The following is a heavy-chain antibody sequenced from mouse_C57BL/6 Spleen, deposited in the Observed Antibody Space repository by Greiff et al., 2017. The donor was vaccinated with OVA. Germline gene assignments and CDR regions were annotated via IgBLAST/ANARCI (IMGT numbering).Heavy chain of an antibody. CDR1: GYTFTDYY. D-gene: IGHD4-1*01. Sequence: VQLQQSGPELVKPGASVKISCKASGYTFTDYYMNWVKQSHGKSLEWIGDINPNNGGTSYNQKFKGKATLTVDKSSSTAYMELRSLTSEDSAVYYCAREPWDGIWYFDGWGTGTTVTVSS. J-gene: IGHJ1*03. V-gene: IGHV1-26*01. CDR3: AREPWDGIWYFDG. CDR2: INPNNGGT.